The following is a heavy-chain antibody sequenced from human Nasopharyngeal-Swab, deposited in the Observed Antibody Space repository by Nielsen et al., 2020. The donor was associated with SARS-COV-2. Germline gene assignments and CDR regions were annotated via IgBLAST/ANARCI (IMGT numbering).Heavy chain of an antibody. Sequence: GESLKISCAASGFTFSSYAMSWVRQAPGKGLERVSAISGSGGSTYYADSVKGRFTISRDNSKNTLYLQMNSLRAEDTAVYYCAKRTSYCSSTSCYELNYYYMDVWGKGTTVTVSS. J-gene: IGHJ6*03. CDR3: AKRTSYCSSTSCYELNYYYMDV. CDR1: GFTFSSYA. D-gene: IGHD2-2*01. CDR2: ISGSGGST. V-gene: IGHV3-23*01.